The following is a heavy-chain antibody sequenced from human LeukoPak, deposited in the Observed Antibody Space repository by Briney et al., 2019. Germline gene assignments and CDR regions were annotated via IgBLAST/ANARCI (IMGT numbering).Heavy chain of an antibody. Sequence: SQTLSLTCTVSGGSVSSGSYYWRWIRQPPGKGLEWIGYIYYSGSTNYNPSLKSRVTISVDTSKNQFSLKLSSVTAADTAVYYCARGEDYGYFDYWGQGTLVTVSS. CDR2: IYYSGST. CDR3: ARGEDYGYFDY. D-gene: IGHD4-17*01. CDR1: GGSVSSGSYY. J-gene: IGHJ4*02. V-gene: IGHV4-61*01.